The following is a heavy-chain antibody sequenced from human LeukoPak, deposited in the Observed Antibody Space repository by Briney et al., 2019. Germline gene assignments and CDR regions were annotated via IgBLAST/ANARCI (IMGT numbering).Heavy chain of an antibody. CDR3: ARGDSFTYYYDSSGALGAFDI. CDR1: GFTFSSYG. J-gene: IGHJ3*02. V-gene: IGHV3-30*03. D-gene: IGHD3-22*01. CDR2: ISYDGSNK. Sequence: GRSLRLSCAASGFTFSSYGMHWVRQAPGKGLEWVAVISYDGSNKYYADSVKGRFTISRDNSKNTLYLQMNSLRAEDTAVYYCARGDSFTYYYDSSGALGAFDIWGQGTMVTVSS.